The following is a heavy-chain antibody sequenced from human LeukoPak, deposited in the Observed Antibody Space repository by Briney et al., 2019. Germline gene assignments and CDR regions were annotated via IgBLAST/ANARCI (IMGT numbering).Heavy chain of an antibody. Sequence: GGSLRLSCAASGFTFDDYAMHWVRQAPGKGLEWVSGISWNSGSIGYADSVKGRFTISRDNAKNSLYLQMNSLRAEDTAVYYCAKLTVTTTRGDYWGQGTLVTVSS. V-gene: IGHV3-9*01. CDR1: GFTFDDYA. D-gene: IGHD4-11*01. CDR3: AKLTVTTTRGDY. J-gene: IGHJ4*02. CDR2: ISWNSGSI.